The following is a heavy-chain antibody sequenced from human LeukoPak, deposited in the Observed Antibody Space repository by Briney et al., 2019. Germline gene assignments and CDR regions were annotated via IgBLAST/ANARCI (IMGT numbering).Heavy chain of an antibody. D-gene: IGHD3-16*01. Sequence: PGGSLRLSCAASGFTFSSYSMNWVRQAPGKGLEWVSFISSSSYIHYADSVKGRFTISRDNAKNSLYLQMNSLRAEDTAVYYCARGRSMIPWGQGTLVTVSS. CDR3: ARGRSMIP. CDR2: ISSSSYI. CDR1: GFTFSSYS. V-gene: IGHV3-21*01. J-gene: IGHJ5*02.